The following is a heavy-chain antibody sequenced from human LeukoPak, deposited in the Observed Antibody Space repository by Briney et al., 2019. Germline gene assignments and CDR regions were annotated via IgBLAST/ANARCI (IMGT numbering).Heavy chain of an antibody. Sequence: GGSLRLSCAASGFTFSTYEMSWVRQTPGRGLEWVAYIGSSGRTTYYADSVKGRFTISRDDAKNSLYLQMSSLKVEDTAIYYCAREGGSFFFEYWGQETLVTVSS. CDR1: GFTFSTYE. CDR3: AREGGSFFFEY. V-gene: IGHV3-48*03. CDR2: IGSSGRTT. D-gene: IGHD2-15*01. J-gene: IGHJ4*02.